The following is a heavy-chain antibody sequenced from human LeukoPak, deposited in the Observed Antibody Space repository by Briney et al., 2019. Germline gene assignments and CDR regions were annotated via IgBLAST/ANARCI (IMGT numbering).Heavy chain of an antibody. CDR2: IYYSGTT. Sequence: PSETLSLTCSVSGGSISGSYWMWIRQSPGKGLEWIGSIYYSGTTYYSSSLKSRVIISVDTSKNQFSLKLSSVTATDTAVYYCARHEAQDFDYWGQGTLVTVSS. CDR3: ARHEAQDFDY. CDR1: GGSISGSY. V-gene: IGHV4-59*04. J-gene: IGHJ4*02.